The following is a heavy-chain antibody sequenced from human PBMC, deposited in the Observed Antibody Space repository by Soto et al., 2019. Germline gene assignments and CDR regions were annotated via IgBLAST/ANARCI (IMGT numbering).Heavy chain of an antibody. CDR1: GFTLSDHY. Sequence: EVQLVESGGGLVQPGGSLRLSCAASGFTLSDHYMDWVRQAPGKGLEWLGRTRNKANNYITEYATSVKGRFTISRDDSTDSVYLQLNSLKSDDTAVYYCSRWTSGSADCWGQGTRVTVSS. CDR2: TRNKANNYIT. V-gene: IGHV3-72*01. D-gene: IGHD1-26*01. J-gene: IGHJ4*02. CDR3: SRWTSGSADC.